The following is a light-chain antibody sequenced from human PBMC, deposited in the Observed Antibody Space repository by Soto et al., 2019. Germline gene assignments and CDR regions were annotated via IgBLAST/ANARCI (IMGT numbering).Light chain of an antibody. V-gene: IGKV3-15*01. CDR3: QQHNNRAT. Sequence: EVVMTQSPGTLSVYTGERATLSCRASQSVGDSLAWYQQKFGRAPGLLFYGASTRATGIPARFSGSGSGTEFTLTISDLQSEDLPVYYCQQHNNRATFGGGSKVDIK. CDR1: QSVGDS. CDR2: GAS. J-gene: IGKJ4*01.